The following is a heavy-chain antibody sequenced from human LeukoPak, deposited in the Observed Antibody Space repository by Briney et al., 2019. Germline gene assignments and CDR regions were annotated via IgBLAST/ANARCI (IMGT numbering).Heavy chain of an antibody. CDR2: ITGSGGNT. CDR1: GFAFSNYA. D-gene: IGHD3/OR15-3a*01. CDR3: AKWGKYDVLNGYYVSDY. Sequence: GGSPRLSCVASGFAFSNYAMSWVRQAPGKGLEWVSAITGSGGNTYYADSVKGRFTISRDNSKNTVFLQMNSLRAEDTAVYYCAKWGKYDVLNGYYVSDYWCWG. V-gene: IGHV3-23*01. J-gene: IGHJ4*02.